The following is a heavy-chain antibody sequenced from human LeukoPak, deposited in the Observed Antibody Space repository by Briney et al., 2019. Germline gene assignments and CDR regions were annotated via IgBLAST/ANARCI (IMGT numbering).Heavy chain of an antibody. D-gene: IGHD3-10*01. Sequence: SETLSLTRTVSGGSISSYYWSWIRQPPGKGLEWIGYIYYSGSTNYNPSLKSRVTISVDTSKNQFSLKLSSVTAADTAIYYCARLNTMGNAFDIWGQGTMVTVSS. J-gene: IGHJ3*02. CDR3: ARLNTMGNAFDI. V-gene: IGHV4-59*01. CDR1: GGSISSYY. CDR2: IYYSGST.